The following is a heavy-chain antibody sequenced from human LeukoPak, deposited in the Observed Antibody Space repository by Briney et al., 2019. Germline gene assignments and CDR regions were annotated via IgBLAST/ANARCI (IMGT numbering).Heavy chain of an antibody. CDR3: ARVGYDYVWGSYRSYYYYMDV. CDR2: IYTSGST. CDR1: GGSISSGSYY. Sequence: SETLSLTCTVSGGSISSGSYYWSWIRQPAGKGLEWIGRIYTSGSTHYNPSLKSRVTISVDTSKNQFSLKLSSVTAADTAVYYCARVGYDYVWGSYRSYYYYMDVWGKGTTVTISS. D-gene: IGHD3-16*02. V-gene: IGHV4-61*02. J-gene: IGHJ6*03.